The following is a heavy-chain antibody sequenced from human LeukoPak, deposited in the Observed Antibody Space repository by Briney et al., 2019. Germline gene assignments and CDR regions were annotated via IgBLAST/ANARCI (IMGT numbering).Heavy chain of an antibody. CDR3: AKEALPGIAVAGRVY. CDR1: GFTFSSYG. CDR2: ISYDGSNK. Sequence: GGSLRLSCAASGFTFSSYGMHWVRQAPGKGLEWAAVISYDGSNKYYADSVKGRFTISRDNSKNTLYLQMNSLRAEDTAVYYCAKEALPGIAVAGRVYWGQGTLVTVSS. V-gene: IGHV3-30*18. D-gene: IGHD6-19*01. J-gene: IGHJ4*02.